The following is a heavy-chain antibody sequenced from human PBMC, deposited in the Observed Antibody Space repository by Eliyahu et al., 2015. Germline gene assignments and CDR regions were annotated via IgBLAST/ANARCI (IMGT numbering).Heavy chain of an antibody. J-gene: IGHJ4*02. CDR3: ARGVVSIWGYYFDS. Sequence: QVHLVQSLAEVKKPGASVKVSCRASGXTFTDYYMHWVRQXPGXGLEWMGIXNPFGGNTTYAQKFQGRVTMTRDTSTSTVYMELSSLRSEDTAVYFCARGVVSIWGYYFDSWGQGTLVTVSS. V-gene: IGHV1-46*01. CDR1: GXTFTDYY. D-gene: IGHD2/OR15-2a*01. CDR2: XNPFGGNT.